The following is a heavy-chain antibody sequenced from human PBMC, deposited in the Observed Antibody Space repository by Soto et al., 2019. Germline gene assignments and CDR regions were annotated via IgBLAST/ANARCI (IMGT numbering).Heavy chain of an antibody. CDR3: AKDRDRRQPRNNWFHX. J-gene: IGHJ5*02. Sequence: PGGSLRLSCAASGFTFSSYAMSWVRQAPGKGLEWVSSISCSGGSTYYADSVKGRFTVSRDNSKNTLYLQMNSLSAEDTAVYYCAKDRDRRQPRNNWFHXWGQGTLVTVSX. V-gene: IGHV3-23*01. CDR2: ISCSGGST. D-gene: IGHD3-10*01. CDR1: GFTFSSYA.